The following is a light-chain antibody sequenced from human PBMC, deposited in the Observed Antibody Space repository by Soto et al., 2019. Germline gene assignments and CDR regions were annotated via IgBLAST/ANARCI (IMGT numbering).Light chain of an antibody. J-gene: IGKJ4*01. CDR3: QQASSFPLT. Sequence: DIQMTQSPSSVSASVGDRVTITCRASQGISSWLGWYQQKPGQAPKLLIFAASSLQSGVPPRFSGSGSGTEFTLTISSLQPEDVATYYCQQASSFPLTFGGGTKVEIK. V-gene: IGKV1-12*01. CDR1: QGISSW. CDR2: AAS.